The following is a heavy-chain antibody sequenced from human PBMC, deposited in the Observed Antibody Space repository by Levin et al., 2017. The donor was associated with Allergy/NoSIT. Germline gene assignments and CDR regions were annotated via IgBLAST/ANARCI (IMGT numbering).Heavy chain of an antibody. CDR2: IYYSGST. V-gene: IGHV4-30-4*01. J-gene: IGHJ6*02. D-gene: IGHD5-12*01. Sequence: SETLSLTCTVSGGSISSGDYYWSWIRQPPGKGLEWIGYIYYSGSTYYNPSLKSRVTISVDTSKNQFSLKLSSVTAADTAVYYCARDSYSGYDLYYDYGMDVWGQGTTVTVSS. CDR1: GGSISSGDYY. CDR3: ARDSYSGYDLYYDYGMDV.